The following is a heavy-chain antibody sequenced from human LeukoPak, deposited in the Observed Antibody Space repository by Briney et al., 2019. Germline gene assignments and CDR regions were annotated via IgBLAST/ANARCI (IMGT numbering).Heavy chain of an antibody. V-gene: IGHV5-51*01. CDR3: ARWMDSFSGYYHFDH. CDR2: VYPGDSDT. D-gene: IGHD3-22*01. J-gene: IGHJ4*02. Sequence: GESLKISCKASGYSFNTYWIGWVRQTPGEGLDWMGIVYPGDSDTKYNPSFRGQVTISADESISTAYLQWNSLKASDTAMYYCARWMDSFSGYYHFDHWGQGSLVTVSS. CDR1: GYSFNTYW.